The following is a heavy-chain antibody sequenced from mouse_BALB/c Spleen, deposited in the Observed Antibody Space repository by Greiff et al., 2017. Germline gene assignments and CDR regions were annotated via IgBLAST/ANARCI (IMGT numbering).Heavy chain of an antibody. J-gene: IGHJ4*01. CDR3: ARRRFYAMDY. CDR2: ISSGSSTI. V-gene: IGHV5-17*02. CDR1: GFTFSSFG. Sequence: EVKLMESGGGLVQPGGSRKLSCAASGFTFSSFGMHWVRQAPEKGLEWVAYISSGSSTIYYADTVKGRFTISRDNPKNTLFLQMTSLRSEDTAMYYCARRRFYAMDYWGQGTSVTVSS.